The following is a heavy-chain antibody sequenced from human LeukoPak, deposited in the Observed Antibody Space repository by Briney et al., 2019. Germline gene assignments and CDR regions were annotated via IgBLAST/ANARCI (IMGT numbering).Heavy chain of an antibody. Sequence: SETLSLTCTVSGGSISSDYWSWIRQPPGKGLEWIGYIYYSGSTNYNPSLKSRVTISVDASKSQFSLKLGSVTAADTAVYYCARGRASFCTSTSCYGYYFDYWGQGTLVTVSS. CDR3: ARGRASFCTSTSCYGYYFDY. D-gene: IGHD2-2*01. CDR2: IYYSGST. J-gene: IGHJ4*02. CDR1: GGSISSDY. V-gene: IGHV4-59*01.